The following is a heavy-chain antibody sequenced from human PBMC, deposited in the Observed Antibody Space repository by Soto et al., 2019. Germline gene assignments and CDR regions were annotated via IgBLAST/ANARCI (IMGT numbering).Heavy chain of an antibody. CDR1: RFTFNNYA. J-gene: IGHJ4*02. CDR3: AKEFLTPFSFDY. Sequence: PGGSLRLSCVASRFTFNNYAMTWVRQAPGEGLEWVSTISANGRNKYYADSVKGRFTISRDSSKNTLYLEMNSLRAEDTAVYYCAKEFLTPFSFDYWGQGPLVTVSS. V-gene: IGHV3-23*01. CDR2: ISANGRNK.